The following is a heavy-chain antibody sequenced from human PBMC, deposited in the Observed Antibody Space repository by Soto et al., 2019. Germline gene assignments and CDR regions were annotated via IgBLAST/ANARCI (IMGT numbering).Heavy chain of an antibody. D-gene: IGHD3-3*01. V-gene: IGHV3-7*03. CDR1: GFTFGDYW. CDR3: SREGSDDFWSGYYVYYYYGMDV. Sequence: GGSLRLSCAASGFTFGDYWMTWVRQAPGKGLEWVANINQDGGGKFYVDSVKARFTISRDNAKNSLYLQMNSLRAEDTAVYYCSREGSDDFWSGYYVYYYYGMDVGGEGITVTVSS. CDR2: INQDGGGK. J-gene: IGHJ6*04.